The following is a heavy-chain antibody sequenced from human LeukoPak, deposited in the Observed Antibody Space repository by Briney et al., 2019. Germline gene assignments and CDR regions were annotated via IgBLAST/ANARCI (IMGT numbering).Heavy chain of an antibody. CDR2: IIPIFGTA. V-gene: IGHV1-69*05. Sequence: GASVKVPCKASGGTFSSYAISWVRQAPGQGLEWMGGIIPIFGTANYAQKFQGRVTITTDESTSTAYMELSSLRSEDTAVYYCARDPDYYDSSGYYYWADAFDIWGQGTMVTVSS. J-gene: IGHJ3*02. D-gene: IGHD3-22*01. CDR3: ARDPDYYDSSGYYYWADAFDI. CDR1: GGTFSSYA.